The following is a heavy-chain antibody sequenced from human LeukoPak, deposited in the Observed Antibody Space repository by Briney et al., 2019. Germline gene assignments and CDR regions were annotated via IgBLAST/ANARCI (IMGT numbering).Heavy chain of an antibody. J-gene: IGHJ4*02. Sequence: KPGGSLRLSCAASGFTFSSYSMNWVRQAPGKGLEWVSSFSSSSSYIYYADSVKGRFTISRDNAKNSLYLQMNSLRAEDTAVYYCARSGYSGYDWGRYFDYWGQGTLVTVSS. CDR2: FSSSSSYI. V-gene: IGHV3-21*01. CDR3: ARSGYSGYDWGRYFDY. D-gene: IGHD5-12*01. CDR1: GFTFSSYS.